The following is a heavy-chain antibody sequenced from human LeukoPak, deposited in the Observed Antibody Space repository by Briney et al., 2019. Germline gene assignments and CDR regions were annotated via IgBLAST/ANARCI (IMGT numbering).Heavy chain of an antibody. D-gene: IGHD6-19*01. CDR3: ARAQYSSGWSDWFDP. Sequence: QPGGSLRLSCAASGFTFSSYAMSWVRQVPGKGLEWVSVISGSGDNTYYADSVKGRFTISRDNSKNTLYLQMNSLRAEDTAMYYCARAQYSSGWSDWFDPWGQGTLVTVSS. V-gene: IGHV3-23*01. CDR2: ISGSGDNT. J-gene: IGHJ5*02. CDR1: GFTFSSYA.